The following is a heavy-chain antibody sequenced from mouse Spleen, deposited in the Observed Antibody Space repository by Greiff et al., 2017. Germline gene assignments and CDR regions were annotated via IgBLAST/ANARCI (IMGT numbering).Heavy chain of an antibody. J-gene: IGHJ4*01. Sequence: QVQLQQSGAELARPGASVKLSCKASGYTFTSYGISWVKQRTGQGLEWIGEIYPRSGNTYYNEKFKGKATLTADKSSSTAYMELRSLTSEDSAVYFCARQHYGSSYYAMDYWGQGTSVTVSS. V-gene: IGHV1-81*01. CDR3: ARQHYGSSYYAMDY. D-gene: IGHD1-1*01. CDR2: IYPRSGNT. CDR1: GYTFTSYG.